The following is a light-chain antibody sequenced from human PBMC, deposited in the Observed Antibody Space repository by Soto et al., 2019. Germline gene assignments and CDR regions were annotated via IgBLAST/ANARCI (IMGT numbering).Light chain of an antibody. CDR1: QNIDNY. J-gene: IGKJ1*01. Sequence: DIQMTQSPSSLSASVGDRVTITCRTSQNIDNYLHWYQQKPGKAPKFLIYAASSLRSGVPSRFSGTGFGTDFTLTISSLQPEDFATYYCQQSYSTPWTFGQGTKVEFK. V-gene: IGKV1-39*01. CDR2: AAS. CDR3: QQSYSTPWT.